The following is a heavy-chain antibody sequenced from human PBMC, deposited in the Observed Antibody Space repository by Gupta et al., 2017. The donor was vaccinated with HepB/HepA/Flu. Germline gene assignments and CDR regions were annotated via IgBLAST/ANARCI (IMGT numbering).Heavy chain of an antibody. CDR1: GFIFSTFA. V-gene: IGHV3-23*01. CDR2: IGGGDSIT. D-gene: IGHD3-22*01. Sequence: EVQLLESGGGLVQPGGSLRLSCTASGFIFSTFAMNWVRQAPGKGLEWVSLIGGGDSITYYADSVKGRFTISRDNSKNTLYLQMNSLRAADTAVYYCATPPYDRGYWGQGTLVTVSS. J-gene: IGHJ4*02. CDR3: ATPPYDRGY.